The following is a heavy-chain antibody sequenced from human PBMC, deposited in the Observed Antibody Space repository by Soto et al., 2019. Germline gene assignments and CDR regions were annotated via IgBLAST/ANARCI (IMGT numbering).Heavy chain of an antibody. D-gene: IGHD4-17*01. CDR3: ARGGLDDYGDYGAFDI. V-gene: IGHV1-69*02. CDR2: IIPILGIA. Sequence: ASVKVSCKASGGTFSSYTISCVRQAPGQGLEWMGRIIPILGIANYAQKFQGRVTITADKSTSTAYMELSSLRSEDTAVYYCARGGLDDYGDYGAFDIWGQGTMVTVSS. CDR1: GGTFSSYT. J-gene: IGHJ3*02.